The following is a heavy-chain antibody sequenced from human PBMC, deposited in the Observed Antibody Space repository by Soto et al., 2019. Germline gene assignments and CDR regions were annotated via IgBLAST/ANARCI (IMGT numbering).Heavy chain of an antibody. Sequence: SETLSLTCTVSGDSVTSENYYWTWIRQSPGKGLEWIGYIYSSGSTNYNPSLKSRVTISLDTSRNQFSLKSTSVTAADTAVYYCARDIRGYSRAFDYWGQGTLVTVSS. CDR2: IYSSGST. D-gene: IGHD5-18*01. J-gene: IGHJ4*02. CDR3: ARDIRGYSRAFDY. V-gene: IGHV4-61*01. CDR1: GDSVTSENYY.